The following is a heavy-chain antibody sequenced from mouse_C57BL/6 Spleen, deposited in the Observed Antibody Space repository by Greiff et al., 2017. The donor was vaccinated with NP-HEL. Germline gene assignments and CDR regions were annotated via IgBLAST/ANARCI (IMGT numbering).Heavy chain of an antibody. V-gene: IGHV1-50*01. D-gene: IGHD1-1*01. Sequence: VQLQQPGAELVKPGASVKLSCKASGYTFTSYWMQWVKQRPGQGLEWIGEIDPSDSYTNYNQKFKGKATLTGDTSSSTAYMQLSSLTSEDSAVYYCASGAVVADWGKGTTLTVSS. CDR2: IDPSDSYT. CDR3: ASGAVVAD. J-gene: IGHJ2*01. CDR1: GYTFTSYW.